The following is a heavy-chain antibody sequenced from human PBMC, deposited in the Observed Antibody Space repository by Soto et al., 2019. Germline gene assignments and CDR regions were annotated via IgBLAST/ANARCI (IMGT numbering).Heavy chain of an antibody. Sequence: QITLKESGPTLVKPTQTLTLTCTFSGFSLSTSGVGVGWIRQSPGKALEWLALIFWDNDKRYSPSLRSRLTITKDASKKQVVLTMTNMDPVDTATYYCARLYYYDSSGYLRLFDYWGQGTLISVSS. CDR1: GFSLSTSGVG. CDR3: ARLYYYDSSGYLRLFDY. J-gene: IGHJ4*02. D-gene: IGHD3-22*01. V-gene: IGHV2-5*02. CDR2: IFWDNDK.